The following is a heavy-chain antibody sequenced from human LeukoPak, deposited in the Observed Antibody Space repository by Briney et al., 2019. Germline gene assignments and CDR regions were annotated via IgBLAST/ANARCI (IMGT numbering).Heavy chain of an antibody. Sequence: PSETLSLTCKVSGGSISGYYWSWIRQPPGKGLEWIGYMYYTGSTNYNPSFKSRVTISVDTSKNQFSLKLSSVTAADTAVYYCARGPTLKYFHHWGQGTLVSVSS. CDR1: GGSISGYY. CDR2: MYYTGST. CDR3: ARGPTLKYFHH. J-gene: IGHJ1*01. V-gene: IGHV4-59*08.